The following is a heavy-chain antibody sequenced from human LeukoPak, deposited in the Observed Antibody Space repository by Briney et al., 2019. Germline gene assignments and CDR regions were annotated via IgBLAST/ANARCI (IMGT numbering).Heavy chain of an antibody. J-gene: IGHJ4*02. CDR1: GYSISSGYC. Sequence: SETLSLTCTVSGYSISSGYCWGWIRQPPGKGLEWIGSIYHSGSTYYNPSLKSRVTISVDTSKNQFSLKLSSVTAADTAVYYCARDAYQNYGSGGGYWGQGTLVTVSS. D-gene: IGHD3-10*01. CDR2: IYHSGST. V-gene: IGHV4-38-2*02. CDR3: ARDAYQNYGSGGGY.